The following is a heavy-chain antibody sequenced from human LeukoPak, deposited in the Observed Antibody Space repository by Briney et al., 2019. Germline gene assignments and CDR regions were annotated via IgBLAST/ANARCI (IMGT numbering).Heavy chain of an antibody. CDR3: ARSVWLIVGATGPDY. CDR1: GYTFTSYY. Sequence: ASVKVSCKASGYTFTSYYMHWVRQAPGQGLEWMGWINPNSGGTNYAQKFQGRVTMTRDTSISTAYMELSRLRSDDTAVYYCARSVWLIVGATGPDYWGQGTLVTVSS. J-gene: IGHJ4*02. D-gene: IGHD1-26*01. V-gene: IGHV1-2*02. CDR2: INPNSGGT.